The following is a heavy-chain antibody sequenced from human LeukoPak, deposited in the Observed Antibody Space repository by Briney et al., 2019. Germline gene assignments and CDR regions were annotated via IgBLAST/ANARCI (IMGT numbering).Heavy chain of an antibody. Sequence: ASVKVSCXASGYTFTGYYMHWVRQAPRQGLEWMGWINPNSGGTNYAQKFQGRVTMTRDTSISTAYMELSRLRSDDTAVYYCARDLIVGATFSPTADYWGQGTLVTVSS. CDR1: GYTFTGYY. V-gene: IGHV1-2*02. CDR2: INPNSGGT. CDR3: ARDLIVGATFSPTADY. J-gene: IGHJ4*02. D-gene: IGHD1-26*01.